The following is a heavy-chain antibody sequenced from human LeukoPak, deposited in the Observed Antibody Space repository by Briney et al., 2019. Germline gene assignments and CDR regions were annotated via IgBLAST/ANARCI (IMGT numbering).Heavy chain of an antibody. CDR2: ISGSGGST. V-gene: IGHV3-23*01. Sequence: GGSLRLSCAASEFTFSNYAMSWVRQAPGKGLEWVSVISGSGGSTYYADSVKGRFTISRDNSKNTLYLQMNSLRPEDTAVYYCAGLYDYFDYWGQGTLVIVSS. CDR1: EFTFSNYA. CDR3: AGLYDYFDY. J-gene: IGHJ4*02. D-gene: IGHD2-2*02.